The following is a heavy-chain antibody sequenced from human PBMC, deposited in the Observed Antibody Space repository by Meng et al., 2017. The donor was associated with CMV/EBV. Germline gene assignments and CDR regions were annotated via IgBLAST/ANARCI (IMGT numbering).Heavy chain of an antibody. CDR1: GYTFTSYY. CDR3: ARAEGLLISYYYYGMDV. Sequence: ASVQVSCKASGYTFTSYYMHWVRQAPGQGLEWMGIINPSGGSTSYAQKFQGRVTMTRDTSTSTVYMELNSLRSEDTAVYYCARAEGLLISYYYYGMDVWGQGTTVTVSS. D-gene: IGHD2/OR15-2a*01. V-gene: IGHV1-46*03. CDR2: INPSGGST. J-gene: IGHJ6*02.